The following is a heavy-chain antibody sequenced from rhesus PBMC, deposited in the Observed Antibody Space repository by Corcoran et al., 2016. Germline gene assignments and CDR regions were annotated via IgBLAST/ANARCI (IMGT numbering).Heavy chain of an antibody. D-gene: IGHD1-44*01. CDR2: IYGSGGST. J-gene: IGHJ4*01. V-gene: IGHV4S7*01. CDR3: ARDRFRGNYYFDY. CDR1: GGSITVRSS. Sequence: QVQLQESGPGLGKPSETLPLTCPASGGSITVRSSWSWIRQPPGKGLEWIGYIYGSGGSTYYNPSLKSRVTISTDTSKNQFSLKLSSVTAADTAVYYCARDRFRGNYYFDYWGQGVLVTVSS.